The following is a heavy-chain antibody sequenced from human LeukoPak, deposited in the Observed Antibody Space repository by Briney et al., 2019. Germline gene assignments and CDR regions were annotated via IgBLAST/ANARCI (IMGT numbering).Heavy chain of an antibody. J-gene: IGHJ4*02. CDR3: ARDARVGDPFDY. D-gene: IGHD4-17*01. CDR1: GFTFSNYW. Sequence: GGSLRLSCAASGFTFSNYWMHWVRQAPGKGLVWVSRIRIDGDTSYADSVRGRFTISRDNSRNTLYLQMNSLRAEDTGVYYCARDARVGDPFDYWGQGTLVTVSS. CDR2: IRIDGDT. V-gene: IGHV3-74*01.